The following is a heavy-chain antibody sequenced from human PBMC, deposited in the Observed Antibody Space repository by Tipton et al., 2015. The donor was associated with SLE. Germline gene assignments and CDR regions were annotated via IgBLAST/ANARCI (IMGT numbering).Heavy chain of an antibody. CDR3: ARGPYGDTHFDL. CDR1: GCSISSYY. V-gene: IGHV4-4*08. J-gene: IGHJ2*01. D-gene: IGHD4-17*01. Sequence: TLSLTCTVSGCSISSYYWCWIRQYPGKGLEWIGCIYSSGSTNYNPPLKSRVPLSADTSKNQFSLMLSSVTAADTAVYYCARGPYGDTHFDLWGRGTLVTVSS. CDR2: IYSSGST.